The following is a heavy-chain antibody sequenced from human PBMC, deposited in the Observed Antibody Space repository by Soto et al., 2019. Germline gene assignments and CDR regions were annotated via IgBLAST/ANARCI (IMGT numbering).Heavy chain of an antibody. V-gene: IGHV4-39*01. CDR3: ARHKSGSDWLDP. CDR2: MFYSGAT. D-gene: IGHD2-15*01. Sequence: SETLSLTCTVSGGSISDISYCWGWIRQPPGKGLQWIGCMFYSGATYYNPSLKNRVTLSVDTSNNEFSLKLVSVTAPDTAVYYCARHKSGSDWLDPWGQGTLVSVSS. CDR1: GGSISDISYC. J-gene: IGHJ5*02.